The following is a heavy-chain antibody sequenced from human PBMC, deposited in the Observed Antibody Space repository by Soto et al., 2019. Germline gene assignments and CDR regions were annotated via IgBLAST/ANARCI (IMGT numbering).Heavy chain of an antibody. CDR1: GFTFNYYE. J-gene: IGHJ4*02. CDR3: ARDIFDN. Sequence: GGSLRLSCAVSGFTFNYYEMNWVRQAPGKGLEWISYITSSGDRTKYADSVKGRFTISRDNAKNSLYLQMTSLSAEDTGLYYCARDIFDNWGQGTLVTVSS. V-gene: IGHV3-48*03. CDR2: ITSSGDRT.